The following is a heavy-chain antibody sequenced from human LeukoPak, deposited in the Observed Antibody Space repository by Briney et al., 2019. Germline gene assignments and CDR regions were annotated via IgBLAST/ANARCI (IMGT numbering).Heavy chain of an antibody. Sequence: ASVKVSCKASGYTFTGYYMHWVRQAPGQGLEWMGWINPNSGGTNYAQKFQGWVTMTRDTSISTAYMELSRLRSDDPAVYYCARDGDYYGSGSGAFDIWGQGTTVTVSS. CDR1: GYTFTGYY. CDR2: INPNSGGT. CDR3: ARDGDYYGSGSGAFDI. J-gene: IGHJ3*02. D-gene: IGHD3-10*01. V-gene: IGHV1-2*04.